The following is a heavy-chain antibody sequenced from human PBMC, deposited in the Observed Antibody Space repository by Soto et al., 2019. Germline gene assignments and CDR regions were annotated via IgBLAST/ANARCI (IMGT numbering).Heavy chain of an antibody. Sequence: SETLSLTCGVYVGSLTDYHWGWIRQPPGKGLEWIGYIYYSGSTNYDPSLRGRVTILVDTSKNQFSLNLSSVSAADTAVYYCARDYRRRYGMDVWGQGTTVTVS. V-gene: IGHV4-59*01. CDR1: VGSLTDYH. CDR2: IYYSGST. J-gene: IGHJ6*02. CDR3: ARDYRRRYGMDV.